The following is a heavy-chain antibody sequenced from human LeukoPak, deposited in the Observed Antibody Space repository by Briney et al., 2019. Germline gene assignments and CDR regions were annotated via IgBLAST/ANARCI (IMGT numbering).Heavy chain of an antibody. D-gene: IGHD5-12*01. Sequence: SETMSLTCAVSGYSISSGYYWGWIRQPPGKGLEWIGSIFHSGSTYYNPSLKSRVTISVDKSKNLFSLKLSSVTAADTAVYYCARSLSRGYSGFRVSPFDYWGQGTLVTVSS. CDR2: IFHSGST. V-gene: IGHV4-38-2*01. J-gene: IGHJ4*02. CDR1: GYSISSGYY. CDR3: ARSLSRGYSGFRVSPFDY.